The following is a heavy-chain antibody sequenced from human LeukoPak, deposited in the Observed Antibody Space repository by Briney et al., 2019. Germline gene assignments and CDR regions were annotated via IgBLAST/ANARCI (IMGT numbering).Heavy chain of an antibody. Sequence: SVKVSCKASGGTFSSYAISWVRQAPGQGLEWMGGIVPIFGTANYAQKFQGRVTITADESTSTAYMELSSLRSEDTAVYYCASLGAFWYSNPRGYYYMDVWGKGTTVTVSS. CDR3: ASLGAFWYSNPRGYYYMDV. J-gene: IGHJ6*03. D-gene: IGHD3-16*01. CDR1: GGTFSSYA. CDR2: IVPIFGTA. V-gene: IGHV1-69*13.